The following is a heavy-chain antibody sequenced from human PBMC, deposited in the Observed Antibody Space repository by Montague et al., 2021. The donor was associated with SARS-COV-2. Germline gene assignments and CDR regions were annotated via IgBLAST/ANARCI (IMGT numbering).Heavy chain of an antibody. J-gene: IGHJ4*02. Sequence: SLRLSCAASGFTFSNYAMSWVRQAPVKGLEWVSVIIGSGPRTNYADSVXGRFIISRDSSQSTLYLQMNSLRAEDTAVYYCARAYCSSASCYRSDYWGQGTLVTVSS. CDR2: IIGSGPRT. D-gene: IGHD2-2*02. CDR3: ARAYCSSASCYRSDY. CDR1: GFTFSNYA. V-gene: IGHV3-23*01.